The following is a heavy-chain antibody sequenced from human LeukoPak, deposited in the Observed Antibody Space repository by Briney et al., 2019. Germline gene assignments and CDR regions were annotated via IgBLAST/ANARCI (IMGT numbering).Heavy chain of an antibody. V-gene: IGHV4-4*07. CDR1: GGSTNSYY. Sequence: SETLSLTCSVSGGSTNSYYWSWIRQSGGKGLEWIGRIYSSGSTVYHPALNRRLTMSIDTSKNQFSLTLKSVTATDTAVYYCARVKASSTSWTFDQWGQGALVTVSS. CDR2: IYSSGST. CDR3: ARVKASSTSWTFDQ. J-gene: IGHJ4*02. D-gene: IGHD2-2*01.